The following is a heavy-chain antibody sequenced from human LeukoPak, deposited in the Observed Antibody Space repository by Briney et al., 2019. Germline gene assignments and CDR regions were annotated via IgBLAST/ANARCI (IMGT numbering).Heavy chain of an antibody. V-gene: IGHV3-43D*03. J-gene: IGHJ4*02. CDR3: AKGKYTGSYLSHVDY. Sequence: GSLRLSCAASGFTFDDYAMHWVRQAPGKGLEWVSLISWDGGSTYYADSVKGRFTISRDNSKNSLYLQMNSLRTEDTALYYCAKGKYTGSYLSHVDYWGQGTLVTVSS. CDR1: GFTFDDYA. D-gene: IGHD3-10*01. CDR2: ISWDGGST.